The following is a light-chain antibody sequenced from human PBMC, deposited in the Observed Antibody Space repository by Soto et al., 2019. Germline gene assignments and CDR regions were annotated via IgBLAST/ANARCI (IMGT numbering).Light chain of an antibody. CDR1: SSDVGGYNY. V-gene: IGLV2-14*01. CDR2: EVS. CDR3: SSYTSSSTRV. J-gene: IGLJ3*02. Sequence: QSALTQPASVSGSPGQSITISCTGTSSDVGGYNYVSWYQQHPGKAPKLMIYEVSNRPSGVSNRFSGSKSVNTASLTISGLQAEDEADYYCSSYTSSSTRVFGVGTKLTVL.